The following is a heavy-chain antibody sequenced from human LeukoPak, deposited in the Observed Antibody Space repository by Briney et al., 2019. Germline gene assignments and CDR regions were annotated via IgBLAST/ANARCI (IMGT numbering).Heavy chain of an antibody. CDR3: ARAPTVEGGMDV. CDR1: GFTFSSYE. J-gene: IGHJ6*02. CDR2: ISSSGSTI. V-gene: IGHV3-48*03. D-gene: IGHD4-23*01. Sequence: PGGSLRLSCAASGFTFSSYEMNWVRQAPGKGLEWVSYISSSGSTIYYADSVKGRFTISRDNAKNSQYLQMNSLRAEDTAVYYCARAPTVEGGMDVWGQGTTVTVSS.